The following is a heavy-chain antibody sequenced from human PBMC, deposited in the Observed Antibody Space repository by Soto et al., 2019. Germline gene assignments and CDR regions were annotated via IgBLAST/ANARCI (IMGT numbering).Heavy chain of an antibody. J-gene: IGHJ4*02. CDR3: ATESGSTYGYFDY. D-gene: IGHD4-17*01. Sequence: SETLSLTCTVSGGSVTSDEDYWSWIGQSPGKGLEWIGYISNSGSTGYNPSLKTRLSMSVDRSKNQFTLRLTSVTAADTAVYFCATESGSTYGYFDYWGQGNQVTVSS. CDR1: GGSVTSDEDY. CDR2: ISNSGST. V-gene: IGHV4-30-4*01.